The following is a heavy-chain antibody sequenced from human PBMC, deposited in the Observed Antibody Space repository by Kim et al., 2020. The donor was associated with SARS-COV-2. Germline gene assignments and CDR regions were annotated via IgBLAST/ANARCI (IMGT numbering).Heavy chain of an antibody. J-gene: IGHJ4*02. CDR3: ARLFMVRGVFDY. Sequence: SETLSLTCTVSGGSISSGGYYWSWIRQHPGKGLEWIGYIYYSGSTYYNPSLKSRVTISVDTSKNQFSLKLSSVTAADTAVYYCARLFMVRGVFDYWGQGTLVTVSS. V-gene: IGHV4-31*03. CDR2: IYYSGST. CDR1: GGSISSGGYY. D-gene: IGHD3-10*01.